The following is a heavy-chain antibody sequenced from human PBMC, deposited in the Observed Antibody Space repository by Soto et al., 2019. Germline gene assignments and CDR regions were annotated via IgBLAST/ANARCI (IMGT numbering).Heavy chain of an antibody. CDR3: ARDPKVGATIGGPGTFDY. J-gene: IGHJ4*02. D-gene: IGHD1-26*01. CDR1: GFTFSNYW. Sequence: EVQLVESGGALVQPGGSLRLSCAASGFTFSNYWMHWVRQAPGKGLVWISRINDQAGSQTYEDSVKGRFTISRDIVKNTLYLQMSSLRAEDTAVYYCARDPKVGATIGGPGTFDYWGQGTLVTVSS. V-gene: IGHV3-74*01. CDR2: INDQAGSQ.